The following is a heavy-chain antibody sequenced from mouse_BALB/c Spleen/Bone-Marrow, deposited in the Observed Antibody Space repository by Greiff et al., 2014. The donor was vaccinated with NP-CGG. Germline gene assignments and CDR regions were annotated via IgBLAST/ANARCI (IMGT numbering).Heavy chain of an antibody. D-gene: IGHD2-4*01. Sequence: EVHLVESGGGLVKSGGSLKLSCAASGFSFSNYGMSWLRQTPEKRLEWVATISGDGRYTFYSDSVKGRFTISRDNAKNNLYLQLSGLRSEDTALYYCARHAYYDQTEVSFVCRGQGTLVTVPA. J-gene: IGHJ3*01. V-gene: IGHV5-9-2*01. CDR3: ARHAYYDQTEVSFVC. CDR1: GFSFSNYG. CDR2: ISGDGRYT.